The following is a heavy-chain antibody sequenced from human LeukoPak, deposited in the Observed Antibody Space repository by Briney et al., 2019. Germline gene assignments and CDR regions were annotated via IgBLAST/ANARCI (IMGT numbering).Heavy chain of an antibody. CDR1: GLTVSSNY. CDR2: LYSGGST. Sequence: PGGSLRLSCAASGLTVSSNYMTWVRQAPGKGLEWVSVLYSGGSTYYADSVKGRFTISRDNSKNTLYLQMNSLRAEDTAVYYCAREDQQLPDYWGQGTLVTVSS. D-gene: IGHD2-2*01. V-gene: IGHV3-53*01. CDR3: AREDQQLPDY. J-gene: IGHJ4*02.